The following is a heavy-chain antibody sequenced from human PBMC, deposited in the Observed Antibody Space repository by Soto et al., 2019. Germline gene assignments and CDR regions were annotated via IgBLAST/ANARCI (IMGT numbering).Heavy chain of an antibody. Sequence: GGSLRLSCAASGFTFSSYAMSWVRQAPGKGLEWVSGISGSGGSTYYADSVKGRFTISRDNSKNTVYLQMNSQRAEDTAVHYCAKGGYCSGGSCYGAFDIWGQGTMVTVSS. D-gene: IGHD2-15*01. J-gene: IGHJ3*02. CDR1: GFTFSSYA. CDR3: AKGGYCSGGSCYGAFDI. CDR2: ISGSGGST. V-gene: IGHV3-23*01.